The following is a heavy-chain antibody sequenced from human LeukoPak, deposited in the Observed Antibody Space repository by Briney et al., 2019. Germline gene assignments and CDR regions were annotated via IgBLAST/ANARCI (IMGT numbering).Heavy chain of an antibody. CDR2: IYTSGST. Sequence: SETLSLTCTVSGGSISSYYWSWIRQPAGKGLEWIGRIYTSGSTNYNPSLKSRVTMSVDTSKNQFSLKLSSVTAADTAVYYCARDWEFLTGYFSVNWFDPWGQGTLVTVSS. D-gene: IGHD3-9*01. J-gene: IGHJ5*02. V-gene: IGHV4-4*07. CDR3: ARDWEFLTGYFSVNWFDP. CDR1: GGSISSYY.